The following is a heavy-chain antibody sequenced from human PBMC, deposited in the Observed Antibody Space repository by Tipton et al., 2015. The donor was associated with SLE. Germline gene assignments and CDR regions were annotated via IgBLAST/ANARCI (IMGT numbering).Heavy chain of an antibody. Sequence: TLSLTCAVYGGSFSDYYWNWIRQPPGKGLEWIGEINHSGSTNYNPSLKSRITISVGTSKNQVSLKLYSVTTADTAVYYCARLGAFDIWGQGTMVNVSS. V-gene: IGHV4-34*01. D-gene: IGHD7-27*01. CDR1: GGSFSDYY. CDR3: ARLGAFDI. J-gene: IGHJ3*02. CDR2: INHSGST.